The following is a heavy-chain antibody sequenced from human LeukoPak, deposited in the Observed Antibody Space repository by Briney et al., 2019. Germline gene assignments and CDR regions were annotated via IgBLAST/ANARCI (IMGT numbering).Heavy chain of an antibody. CDR3: AKDPFEPTNYYFDS. V-gene: IGHV3-23*01. CDR1: GFTFSNYA. Sequence: GGSLRLSCAASGFTFSNYAMSWVRRVPGKGLEWVLSLSGNGDSPYYVDSVKGRFTISRDNSKHTLYPQMNSLTVEDTAVYYCAKDPFEPTNYYFDSWGQGTLVTVSS. D-gene: IGHD3-9*01. J-gene: IGHJ4*02. CDR2: LSGNGDSP.